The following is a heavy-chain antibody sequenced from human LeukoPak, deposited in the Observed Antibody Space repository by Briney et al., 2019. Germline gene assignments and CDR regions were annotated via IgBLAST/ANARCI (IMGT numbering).Heavy chain of an antibody. J-gene: IGHJ5*02. D-gene: IGHD3-10*01. Sequence: SETLSLTCAVYGGSFSGYYWGWIRQPPGKGLEWIGKINHSGSTNYNPSLKSRVTISVDTSKNQFSLKLSSVTAADTAVYYCARRGSGFDPWGQGTLVTVSS. CDR2: INHSGST. CDR3: ARRGSGFDP. V-gene: IGHV4-34*01. CDR1: GGSFSGYY.